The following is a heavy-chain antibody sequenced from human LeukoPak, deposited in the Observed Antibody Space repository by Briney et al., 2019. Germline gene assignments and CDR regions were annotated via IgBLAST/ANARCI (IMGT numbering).Heavy chain of an antibody. D-gene: IGHD1-26*01. CDR2: IRYDGSNK. CDR3: AKDGGRGWELTFYP. J-gene: IGHJ5*02. Sequence: GGSLRLSCAASGFTFSDYYMSWIRQAPGKGLEWVAFIRYDGSNKYYADSVKGRFTISRDNSKNTLYLQMNSLRAEDTAVYYCAKDGGRGWELTFYPWGQGTLVTVSS. CDR1: GFTFSDYY. V-gene: IGHV3-30*02.